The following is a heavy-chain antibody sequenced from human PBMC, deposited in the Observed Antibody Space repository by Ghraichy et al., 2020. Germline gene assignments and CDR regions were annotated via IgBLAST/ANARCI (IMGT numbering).Heavy chain of an antibody. D-gene: IGHD7-27*01. J-gene: IGHJ3*02. CDR3: ARDSSQTGDDAFDI. V-gene: IGHV3-66*02. CDR2: IYSGGST. CDR1: GFTVSSNY. Sequence: GGSLRLSCAASGFTVSSNYMSWVRQAPGKGLEWVSVIYSGGSTYYADSVKGRFTISRDNSKNTLYLQMNSLRAEDTAVYYCARDSSQTGDDAFDIWGQGTMVTVSS.